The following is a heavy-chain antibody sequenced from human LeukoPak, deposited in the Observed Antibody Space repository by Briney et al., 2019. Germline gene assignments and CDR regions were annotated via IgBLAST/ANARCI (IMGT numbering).Heavy chain of an antibody. CDR2: INLSGGST. CDR1: GYTFTSYH. J-gene: IGHJ4*02. CDR3: ARDYVDDIPMIKDY. Sequence: AASVKVSCTASGYTFTSYHMHWVRQAPGQGLEWMGKINLSGGSTTYAQKFQGRVTMTRDTSTSTVYMGLSSLRSEDTAVYYCARDYVDDIPMIKDYWGQGTLVTVSS. V-gene: IGHV1-46*01. D-gene: IGHD2-8*01.